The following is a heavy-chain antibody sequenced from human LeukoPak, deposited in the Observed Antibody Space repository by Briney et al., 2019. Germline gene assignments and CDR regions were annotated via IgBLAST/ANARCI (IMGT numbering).Heavy chain of an antibody. V-gene: IGHV3-23*01. CDR2: ISNSGGTT. CDR3: AKDPLWFGELLGGY. CDR1: GFTLGSYV. J-gene: IGHJ4*02. Sequence: PGGSLRLSCAASGFTLGSYVMSWVRQAPGKGLEWVSAISNSGGTTHYADSVKGRFTISRDNSKNTLYLQMNGLRAEDTAVYYCAKDPLWFGELLGGYWGQGVLVTVSS. D-gene: IGHD3-10*01.